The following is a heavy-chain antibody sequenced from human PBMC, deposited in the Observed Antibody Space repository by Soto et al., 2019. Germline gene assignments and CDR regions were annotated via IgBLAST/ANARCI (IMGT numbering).Heavy chain of an antibody. J-gene: IGHJ6*02. V-gene: IGHV1-69*01. D-gene: IGHD4-4*01. CDR2: IIPIFGTA. Sequence: QVQLVQSGAEVTKPGSSVKVSCKASGGTFSSYAISWVRQAPGQGLEWMGGIIPIFGTANYAQKFQGRVTITADESTSTAYMELSSLRSEDTAVYYCASLFTVTAPYYYYGMDVWGQGTTVTVSS. CDR3: ASLFTVTAPYYYYGMDV. CDR1: GGTFSSYA.